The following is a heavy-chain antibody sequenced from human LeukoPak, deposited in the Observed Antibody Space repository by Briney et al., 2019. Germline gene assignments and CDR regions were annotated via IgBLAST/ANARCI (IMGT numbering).Heavy chain of an antibody. CDR2: ISYDGSNK. J-gene: IGHJ4*02. V-gene: IGHV3-30*04. D-gene: IGHD2-2*01. CDR3: ARDSLIVVVPAFDY. CDR1: GFTFSSYA. Sequence: PGGSLRLSCAASGFTFSSYAMHRVRQAPGKGLEWVAVISYDGSNKYYADSVKGRFTISRDNSKNTLYLQMNSLRAEDTAVYYCARDSLIVVVPAFDYWGQGTLVTVSS.